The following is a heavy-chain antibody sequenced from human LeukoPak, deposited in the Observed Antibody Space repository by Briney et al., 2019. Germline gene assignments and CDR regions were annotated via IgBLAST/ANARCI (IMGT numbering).Heavy chain of an antibody. V-gene: IGHV5-51*01. CDR3: ARHHSGSYYHDWYFDL. J-gene: IGHJ2*01. D-gene: IGHD1-26*01. Sequence: GESLKISCKGSGYSFTSYWIGWVRQMPGKGLEWMGIIYPGDSDTRYSPSFQGQVTISADKSISTAYLQWSSLKASDTAMYYCARHHSGSYYHDWYFDLWGRGTLVTVSS. CDR2: IYPGDSDT. CDR1: GYSFTSYW.